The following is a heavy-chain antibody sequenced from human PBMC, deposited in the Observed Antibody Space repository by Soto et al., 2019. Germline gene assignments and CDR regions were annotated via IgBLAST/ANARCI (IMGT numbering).Heavy chain of an antibody. D-gene: IGHD4-17*01. CDR1: GGSISSYY. CDR3: ARAYGDYVRLMFDP. J-gene: IGHJ5*02. Sequence: SETLSLTCTVSGGSISSYYWSWIRQPPGKGLEWIGYICYSGSTNYNPSLKSRVTISVDTSKNQFSLKLSSVTAADTAVYYCARAYGDYVRLMFDPWGQGTLVTVSS. V-gene: IGHV4-59*01. CDR2: ICYSGST.